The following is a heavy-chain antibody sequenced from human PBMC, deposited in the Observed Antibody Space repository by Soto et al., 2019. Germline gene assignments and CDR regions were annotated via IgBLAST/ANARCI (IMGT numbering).Heavy chain of an antibody. J-gene: IGHJ6*02. CDR2: ISPDGSEK. Sequence: QVQLLETGGDVVQPGRSLSLSCVASGFSFGSYPMHWVRQAPGTGLELLAVISPDGSEKFHAESVQGRFTISRCNSEREVYLPMNTLYPEESAVYHWARSVSSTAMVRGGVNYRGWGVWGLGTTVTVS. D-gene: IGHD3-10*01. CDR1: GFSFGSYP. CDR3: ARSVSSTAMVRGGVNYRGWGV. V-gene: IGHV3-30-3*01.